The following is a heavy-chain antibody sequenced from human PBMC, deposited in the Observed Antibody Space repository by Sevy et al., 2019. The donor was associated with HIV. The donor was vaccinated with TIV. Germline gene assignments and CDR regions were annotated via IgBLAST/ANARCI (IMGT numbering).Heavy chain of an antibody. J-gene: IGHJ4*02. Sequence: GGSLRLSCAASGFTVSSNYMSWVRQAPGNGLEWVSVIYSGGSTYYADSVKGRFTISRDNSKNTLYLQMNSLRAEDTAVYYCARATTTVVTPGYFDYWGQGTLVTVSS. CDR1: GFTVSSNY. V-gene: IGHV3-53*01. CDR3: ARATTTVVTPGYFDY. D-gene: IGHD4-17*01. CDR2: IYSGGST.